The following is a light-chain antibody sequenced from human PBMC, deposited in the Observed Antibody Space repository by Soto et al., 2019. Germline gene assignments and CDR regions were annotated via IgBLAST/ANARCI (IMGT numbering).Light chain of an antibody. CDR3: CSYAGSSSVL. CDR1: SSDVGSYNL. J-gene: IGLJ2*01. CDR2: EVN. Sequence: QSALTQPASVSGSPGQSITISCTGTSSDVGSYNLVSWYQHRPGKAPQLMIYEVNKRPSGVSDRFSGSKSGNTASLTVSGLQAADEAAYYCCSYAGSSSVLFGGGTKLTVL. V-gene: IGLV2-23*02.